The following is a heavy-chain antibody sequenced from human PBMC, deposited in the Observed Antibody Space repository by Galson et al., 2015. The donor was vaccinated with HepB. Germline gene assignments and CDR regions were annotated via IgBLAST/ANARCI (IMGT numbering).Heavy chain of an antibody. J-gene: IGHJ6*02. CDR1: GGTFSSYA. CDR3: ARRYSSSKGGDYYYYGMDV. D-gene: IGHD6-6*01. Sequence: SVKVSCKASGGTFSSYAISWVRQAPGQGLEWMGGIIPIFGTANYAQKFQGRVTITADKSTSTAYMELSSLRSEDTAVYYCARRYSSSKGGDYYYYGMDVWGQGTTVTVSS. V-gene: IGHV1-69*06. CDR2: IIPIFGTA.